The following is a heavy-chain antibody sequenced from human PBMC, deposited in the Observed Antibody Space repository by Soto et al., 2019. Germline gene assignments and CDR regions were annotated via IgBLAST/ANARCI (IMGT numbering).Heavy chain of an antibody. CDR3: AKGLIPHSNSLDY. D-gene: IGHD6-13*01. Sequence: QVQLVESGGGVVQPGRSLRLSCAVSGFSFSSYGMHWVRQAPGKGLEWVAVISHDGSYENHADSVKGRFTISRDNSKSTLFLQMNSLRADDTAVYYCAKGLIPHSNSLDYWGQGTLVTVSS. J-gene: IGHJ4*02. CDR1: GFSFSSYG. CDR2: ISHDGSYE. V-gene: IGHV3-30*18.